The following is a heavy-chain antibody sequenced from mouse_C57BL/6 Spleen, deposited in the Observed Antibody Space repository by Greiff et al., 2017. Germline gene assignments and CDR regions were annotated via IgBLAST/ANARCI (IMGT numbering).Heavy chain of an antibody. V-gene: IGHV14-1*01. CDR3: TPIYYGYEGFAY. J-gene: IGHJ3*01. CDR1: GFNIKDYY. D-gene: IGHD2-2*01. CDR2: IDPEGGDT. Sequence: VQLQQSGAELVRPGASVKLSCTASGFNIKDYYMHWVKQRPEQGLEWIGRIDPEGGDTEYAPKFQGKATLTAATSSNTAYLQLSSLTSEDTAVYYCTPIYYGYEGFAYWGQGTLVTVAA.